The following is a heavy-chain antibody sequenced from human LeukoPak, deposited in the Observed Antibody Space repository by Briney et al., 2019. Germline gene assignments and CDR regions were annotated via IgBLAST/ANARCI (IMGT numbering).Heavy chain of an antibody. Sequence: GGSLRLSCAASGFSFNIYVMSWVRQAPGKGLEWVSTINGNGAATYYADSFKGRFLISRDDSKSTVYLRMNKLRVEDSGLYYCANGLAASGNFLLRDYYYFIDVWGKGTTVIVS. V-gene: IGHV3-23*01. D-gene: IGHD1-26*01. CDR2: INGNGAAT. CDR3: ANGLAASGNFLLRDYYYFIDV. CDR1: GFSFNIYV. J-gene: IGHJ6*03.